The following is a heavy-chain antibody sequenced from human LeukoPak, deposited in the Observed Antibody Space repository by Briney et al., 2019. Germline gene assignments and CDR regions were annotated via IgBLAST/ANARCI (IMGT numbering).Heavy chain of an antibody. J-gene: IGHJ4*02. V-gene: IGHV3-23*01. CDR1: GFTFSSYA. Sequence: GGSLRLSCAASGFTFSSYAMSWVGQAPGKGVEGVSAISGSGGSTYYADSVKGRFTISRDNAKNSLYLQMNSLRAEDTALYYCARLGYCSSTSCSDYWGQGTLVTVSS. CDR3: ARLGYCSSTSCSDY. D-gene: IGHD2-2*01. CDR2: ISGSGGST.